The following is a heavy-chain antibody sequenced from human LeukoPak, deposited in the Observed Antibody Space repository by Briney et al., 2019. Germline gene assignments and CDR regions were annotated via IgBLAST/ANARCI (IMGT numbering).Heavy chain of an antibody. CDR3: ARASERLLDFDY. J-gene: IGHJ4*02. CDR2: IYYSGST. Sequence: SETLSLTCTVSGGSISSYYWSWIRQPPGKGLEWIGYIYYSGSTNYNPSLKSRVTISVDTSKNQFSLKLSSVTAADTAVYYCARASERLLDFDYWGQGTLVTVSS. CDR1: GGSISSYY. D-gene: IGHD2-15*01. V-gene: IGHV4-59*01.